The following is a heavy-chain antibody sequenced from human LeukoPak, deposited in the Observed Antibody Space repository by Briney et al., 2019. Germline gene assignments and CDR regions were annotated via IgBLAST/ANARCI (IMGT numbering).Heavy chain of an antibody. Sequence: GGSLRLSCAASGFTVSSNYMSWVRQAPGKGLEWVSVIYSGDSTYYADSVKGRFTISRDNSKNTLYLQMNTLRAEDTAVYYCARLGQGLPPSYYFGMDVWGQGTTVTV. CDR1: GFTVSSNY. V-gene: IGHV3-66*01. CDR3: ARLGQGLPPSYYFGMDV. CDR2: IYSGDST. J-gene: IGHJ6*02. D-gene: IGHD6-19*01.